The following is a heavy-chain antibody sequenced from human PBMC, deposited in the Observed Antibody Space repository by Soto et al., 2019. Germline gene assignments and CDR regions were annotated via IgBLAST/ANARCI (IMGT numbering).Heavy chain of an antibody. J-gene: IGHJ4*02. CDR2: INGDGRST. D-gene: IGHD7-27*01. CDR3: TNLGGPPLGARDY. CDR1: GFTFSDYR. V-gene: IGHV3-74*01. Sequence: EVQLVESGGGLVHPGGSLRLSCAGSGFTFSDYRVHWVRQAPGKGLVWVSVINGDGRSTNYADSVTGRFTISRDNAKNTVNLQMNGLRAEDTAVYYCTNLGGPPLGARDYWGQGTLVTVSS.